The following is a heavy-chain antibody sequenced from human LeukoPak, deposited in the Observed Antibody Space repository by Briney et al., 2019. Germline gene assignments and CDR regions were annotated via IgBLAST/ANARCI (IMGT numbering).Heavy chain of an antibody. V-gene: IGHV3-48*03. J-gene: IGHJ4*02. CDR3: ARGGIAAAQS. CDR1: GFTFSSYE. Sequence: GGSLRLSCAASGFTFSSYEMNWVREAPGKGMEWVSYISSSGSTIYYADSVKGRFTISRDNAKNSLYLQMNSLRAEDTAVYYCARGGIAAAQSWGQGTLVTVSS. D-gene: IGHD6-13*01. CDR2: ISSSGSTI.